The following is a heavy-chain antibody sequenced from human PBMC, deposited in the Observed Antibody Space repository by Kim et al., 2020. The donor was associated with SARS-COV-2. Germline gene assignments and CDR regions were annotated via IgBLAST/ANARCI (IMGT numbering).Heavy chain of an antibody. CDR3: ATGQTIVVVPAAIRSYYYYCGIDV. J-gene: IGHJ6*02. V-gene: IGHV1-24*01. CDR2: FDPEDGET. Sequence: ASVKVSCKVSGYTFTELSMHWVRQAPGKGLEWMGGFDPEDGETIYAQKFQGRVTMTEDTSTDTAYMELSSLRSEDTAVYYCATGQTIVVVPAAIRSYYYYCGIDVGRQGNTVTVSS. CDR1: GYTFTELS. D-gene: IGHD2-2*01.